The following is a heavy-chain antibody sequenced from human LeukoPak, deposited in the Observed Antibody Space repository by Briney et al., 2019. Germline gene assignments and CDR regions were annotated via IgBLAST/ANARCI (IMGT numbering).Heavy chain of an antibody. V-gene: IGHV3-9*03. CDR2: ISWNSGSI. J-gene: IGHJ3*02. CDR3: AKDISTPFYLDHLGGFDM. CDR1: GFRFDDYA. D-gene: IGHD1-14*01. Sequence: PGGSLRLSCAASGFRFDDYAMHWVRQPPGKGLEWVSGISWNSGSIVYAASVKGRFTISRDNAKNSLYLQMNSLRAEDMALYYCAKDISTPFYLDHLGGFDMWGQGTMVTVSA.